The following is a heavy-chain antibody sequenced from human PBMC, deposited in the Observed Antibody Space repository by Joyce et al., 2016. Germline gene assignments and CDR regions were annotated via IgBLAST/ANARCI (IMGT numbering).Heavy chain of an antibody. V-gene: IGHV3-30-3*01. Sequence: QVQLVESGGGVVQPGRSRRLSCAASGFTFSSYAMHWVRQAPGKGLEWLTFSSYDGATQDFAASVRGRFTISRDNSKTSNTVFLQMNSLRPEDTAVYYCARERNNWYFDLWGRGTLVTVSS. CDR1: GFTFSSYA. CDR2: SSYDGATQ. J-gene: IGHJ2*01. CDR3: ARERNNWYFDL.